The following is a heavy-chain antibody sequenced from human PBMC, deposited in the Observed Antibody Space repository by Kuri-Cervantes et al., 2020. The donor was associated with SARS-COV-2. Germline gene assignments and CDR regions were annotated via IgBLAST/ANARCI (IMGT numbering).Heavy chain of an antibody. Sequence: ESLKISCAASGFTFSSYGMHWVRQAPGKGLEWVSTISGSGGSTYYADSVKGRFTISRDNSKNTLYLQMNSLRAEDTAVYFCAKTDVGWGANFDYWGQGTLVTVSS. CDR2: ISGSGGST. V-gene: IGHV3-23*01. CDR1: GFTFSSYG. D-gene: IGHD1-26*01. J-gene: IGHJ4*02. CDR3: AKTDVGWGANFDY.